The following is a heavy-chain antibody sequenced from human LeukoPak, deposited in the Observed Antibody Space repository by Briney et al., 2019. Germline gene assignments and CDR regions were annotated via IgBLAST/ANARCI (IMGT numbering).Heavy chain of an antibody. Sequence: GGTLRLSCATFGFAFSDYWMTWVRQVPGNGLEWVANINREGNEKYYVDSVKGRFTISRDNAKNSVDLQMDSLRVEDTAVYYCARVGTWELQRVFDFWGQGTLVTVSS. J-gene: IGHJ4*02. D-gene: IGHD1-26*01. V-gene: IGHV3-7*01. CDR3: ARVGTWELQRVFDF. CDR1: GFAFSDYW. CDR2: INREGNEK.